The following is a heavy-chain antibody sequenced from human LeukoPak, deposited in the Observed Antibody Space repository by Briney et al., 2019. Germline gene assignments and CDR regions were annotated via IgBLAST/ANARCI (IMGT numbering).Heavy chain of an antibody. D-gene: IGHD3-3*01. CDR1: GGTFSSYA. CDR3: ARVTLPFLEWLGPRNWGFMDV. CDR2: IIPIFGTA. V-gene: IGHV1-69*13. J-gene: IGHJ6*03. Sequence: SVKVSCKASGGTFSSYAISWVRQAPGQGLEWMGGIIPIFGTANYAQKFQGRVTITADESTSTAYMELSSLRSEDTAVYYCARVTLPFLEWLGPRNWGFMDVWGKGTTVTVSS.